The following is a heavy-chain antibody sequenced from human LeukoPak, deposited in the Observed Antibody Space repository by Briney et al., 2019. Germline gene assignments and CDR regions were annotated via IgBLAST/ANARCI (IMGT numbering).Heavy chain of an antibody. CDR3: ARRVPPFDY. J-gene: IGHJ4*02. Sequence: PGGSLRLSCAASGFTFSSYGMHWVRQAPGKGLEWVAVIWYDGSNKYYADSAKGRFTISRDNSKNTLCLQMNSLRAEDTAVYYCARRVPPFDYWGQGTLVTVSS. CDR1: GFTFSSYG. CDR2: IWYDGSNK. V-gene: IGHV3-33*01.